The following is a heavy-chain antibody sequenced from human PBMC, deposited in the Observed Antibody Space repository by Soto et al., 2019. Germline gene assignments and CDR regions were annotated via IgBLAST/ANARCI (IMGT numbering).Heavy chain of an antibody. V-gene: IGHV1-18*01. Sequence: ASVKVSCKASGYTFTSYGISWVRQAPGQGLEWMGWISAYNGKTNYAQKLQGRDTMTTDTSTSTAYMELRSLRYDDTAVYYCARVGGDTAMVTDPDFDYWGQGTLVTVSS. CDR2: ISAYNGKT. J-gene: IGHJ4*02. D-gene: IGHD5-18*01. CDR3: ARVGGDTAMVTDPDFDY. CDR1: GYTFTSYG.